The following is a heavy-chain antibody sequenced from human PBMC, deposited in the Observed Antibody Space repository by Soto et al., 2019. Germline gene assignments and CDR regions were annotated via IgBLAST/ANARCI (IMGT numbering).Heavy chain of an antibody. V-gene: IGHV4-4*07. D-gene: IGHD6-19*01. CDR1: GADINTYS. CDR3: ARDREAGYNFYYGMDV. J-gene: IGHJ6*02. CDR2: IYTSASI. Sequence: SETLSLTCSVSGADINTYSWTWIRQPDGKGLEWIGRIYTSASINYNPSLKGRVTLSMDTSTNQVSLRLASVTAADTAIYYCARDREAGYNFYYGMDVWGQGTTVTVSS.